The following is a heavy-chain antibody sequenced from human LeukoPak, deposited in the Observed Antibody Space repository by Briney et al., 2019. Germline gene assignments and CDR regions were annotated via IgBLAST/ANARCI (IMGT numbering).Heavy chain of an antibody. V-gene: IGHV3-23*01. CDR2: ISGSGGST. Sequence: GGSLRLSCAASGFTFSSYAMSWVRQAPGKGLEWVSAISGSGGSTYYADSVKGRFTISRDNSKNTLYLQMNSLRAEDTAVYYCAKDENYYDILTGYPPFDYWGQGTLVTVSS. D-gene: IGHD3-9*01. CDR1: GFTFSSYA. J-gene: IGHJ4*02. CDR3: AKDENYYDILTGYPPFDY.